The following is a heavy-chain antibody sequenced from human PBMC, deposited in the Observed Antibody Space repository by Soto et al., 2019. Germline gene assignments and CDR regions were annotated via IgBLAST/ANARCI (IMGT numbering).Heavy chain of an antibody. D-gene: IGHD3-22*01. CDR2: VYRDGSA. CDR3: ARLIYDSRLNYLYFDS. J-gene: IGHJ4*02. Sequence: SETLSLTCDVSGVSISSGNWWSWVRQPPGKELEWIGEVYRDGSANYHPSLERRVTISVDTSKNQFSLRLSSVTAADTAIYYCARLIYDSRLNYLYFDSWGQGMLVTVS. V-gene: IGHV4-4*02. CDR1: GVSISSGNW.